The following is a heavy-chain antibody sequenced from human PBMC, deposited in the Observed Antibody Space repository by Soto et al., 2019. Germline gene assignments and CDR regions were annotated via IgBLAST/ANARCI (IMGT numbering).Heavy chain of an antibody. CDR3: VRSRVFIAVTSVTNYYYYYCMDV. CDR2: AYYRSKWYI. V-gene: IGHV6-1*01. D-gene: IGHD6-19*01. J-gene: IGHJ6*02. Sequence: LSLTCAISGDSVSSESAAWNWIRQSPSRGLEWLGRAYYRSKWYIEYAPSVNSRITINPDTSKNQLSLQLISVNPEDTAVYYCVRSRVFIAVTSVTNYYYYYCMDVWGQGTTVTVSS. CDR1: GDSVSSESAA.